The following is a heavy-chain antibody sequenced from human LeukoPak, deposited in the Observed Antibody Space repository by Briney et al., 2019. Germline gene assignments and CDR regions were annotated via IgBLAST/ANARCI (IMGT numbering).Heavy chain of an antibody. CDR1: GGSISSNY. D-gene: IGHD3-3*01. CDR2: IYSSGST. V-gene: IGHV4-59*01. J-gene: IGHJ4*02. Sequence: SETLSLTCTVSGGSISSNYWSWIRQPPGKGLEWIGYIYSSGSTNYNPSLKSQVTMSVDTSKNQFSLKLTSVTAADTAVYYCVRAFWSGYYYVFDYWGQGTLVTVSS. CDR3: VRAFWSGYYYVFDY.